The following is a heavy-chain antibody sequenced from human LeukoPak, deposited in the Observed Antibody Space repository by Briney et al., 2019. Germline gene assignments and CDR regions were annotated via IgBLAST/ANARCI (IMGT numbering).Heavy chain of an antibody. Sequence: SETLSLTCTVSGGSISSSSYYWGWIRQPPGKGLEWIGSIYYSGSTYYNPSLKSRVTISVDTSKNQFSLKLSSVTAADTAVYYCARDDDILTGIFDYWGQGTLVTVSS. J-gene: IGHJ4*02. V-gene: IGHV4-39*07. CDR2: IYYSGST. CDR3: ARDDDILTGIFDY. D-gene: IGHD3-9*01. CDR1: GGSISSSSYY.